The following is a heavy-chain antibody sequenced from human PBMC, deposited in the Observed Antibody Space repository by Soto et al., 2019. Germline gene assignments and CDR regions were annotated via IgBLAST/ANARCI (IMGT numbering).Heavy chain of an antibody. CDR1: GGTFSSYA. CDR2: IIPIFGTA. CDR3: AQSKRTSHYYYGMDV. J-gene: IGHJ6*02. D-gene: IGHD3-16*01. V-gene: IGHV1-69*06. Sequence: GASVKVSCKASGGTFSSYAISWVRQAPGQGLEWMGGIIPIFGTANYAQKFQGRVTITADKSTSTAYMELSSLRSEDTAVYYCAQSKRTSHYYYGMDVWGQGTTVTVSS.